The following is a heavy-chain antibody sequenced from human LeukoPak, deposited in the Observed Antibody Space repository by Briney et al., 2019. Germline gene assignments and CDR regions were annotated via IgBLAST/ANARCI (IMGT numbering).Heavy chain of an antibody. Sequence: GGSLRLSCAASGFTFSSYSMNWVRQAPGKGLEWVSSISSSSSYIYYADSVKGRFTISRDNAKNSLYLQMSSLRAEDTAVYYCALGGCSSTSCYSFQHWGQGTLVTVSS. CDR1: GFTFSSYS. CDR3: ALGGCSSTSCYSFQH. V-gene: IGHV3-21*01. CDR2: ISSSSSYI. D-gene: IGHD2-2*01. J-gene: IGHJ1*01.